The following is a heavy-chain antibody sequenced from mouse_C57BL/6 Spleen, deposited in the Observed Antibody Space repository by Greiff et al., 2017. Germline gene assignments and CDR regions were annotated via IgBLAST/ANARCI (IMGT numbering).Heavy chain of an antibody. V-gene: IGHV5-4*03. CDR1: GFTFSSYA. D-gene: IGHD3-3*01. J-gene: IGHJ1*03. CDR2: ISDGGSYT. Sequence: EVKVVESGGGLVKPGGSLKLSCAASGFTFSSYAMSWVRQTPEKRLEWVATISDGGSYTYYPDNVKGRFTISRDNAKNNLYLQMSHLKSEDTAMYYCARPGDEYFDVWGTGTTVTVSS. CDR3: ARPGDEYFDV.